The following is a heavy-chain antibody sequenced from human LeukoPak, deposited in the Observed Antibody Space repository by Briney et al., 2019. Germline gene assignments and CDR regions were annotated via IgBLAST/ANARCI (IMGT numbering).Heavy chain of an antibody. CDR2: IYSGGST. Sequence: GGSLRLSCAASGFTVSSNYMSWVRQAPGKGLEWVSVIYSGGSTYYADSVKGRFTISRDNSKNTVDLQMNSLRAEDTAVYYCARGHDYASSVAHWGQGTLVTVSS. V-gene: IGHV3-66*01. D-gene: IGHD3-22*01. CDR1: GFTVSSNY. J-gene: IGHJ4*02. CDR3: ARGHDYASSVAH.